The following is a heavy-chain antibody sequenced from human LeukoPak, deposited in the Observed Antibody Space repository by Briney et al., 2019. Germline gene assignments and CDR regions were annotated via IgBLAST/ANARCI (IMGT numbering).Heavy chain of an antibody. CDR1: GGSISSYY. D-gene: IGHD6-19*01. J-gene: IGHJ4*02. CDR3: ARERGSSGWYEDFDF. V-gene: IGHV4-59*12. Sequence: SETLSLTCTVSGGSISSYYWSWIRQPPGKGLEWIGYIYYSGSTNYNPSLKSRVTVSVDTSKNQFSLKLSSVTAADTAMYYCARERGSSGWYEDFDFWGQGTLVTVSS. CDR2: IYYSGST.